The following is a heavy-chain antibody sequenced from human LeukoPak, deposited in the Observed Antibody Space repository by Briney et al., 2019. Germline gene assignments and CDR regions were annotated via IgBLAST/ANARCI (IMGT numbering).Heavy chain of an antibody. D-gene: IGHD3-16*01. J-gene: IGHJ5*02. V-gene: IGHV4-31*03. CDR1: GGSISSDGYY. CDR3: ARDPLGSNWFDP. CDR2: IYSSGST. Sequence: SQTLSLTCTVSGGSISSDGYYWSWIRQHPGKGLEWIGYIYSSGSTYYNPSLGSRVTISLDTSKNQFSLILTSMTAADTAVYYCARDPLGSNWFDPWGQGTLVTVSS.